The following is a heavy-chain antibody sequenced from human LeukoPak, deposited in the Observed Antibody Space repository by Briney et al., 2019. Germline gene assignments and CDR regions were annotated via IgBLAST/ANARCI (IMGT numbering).Heavy chain of an antibody. CDR2: IGGSSGYI. CDR3: AKGARRYSGWYFFDH. D-gene: IGHD6-19*01. V-gene: IGHV3-23*01. Sequence: GGSLRLSCAASGFTFSNYYMSWVRQAPGRGLEWVSSIGGSSGYIYYADSVKGRFTISRDNSRNTPYLQMNSLRVDDTAVYYCAKGARRYSGWYFFDHWGQGTLVTVSS. CDR1: GFTFSNYY. J-gene: IGHJ4*02.